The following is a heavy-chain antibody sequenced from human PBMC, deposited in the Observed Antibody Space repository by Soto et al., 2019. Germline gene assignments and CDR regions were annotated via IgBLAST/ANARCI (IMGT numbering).Heavy chain of an antibody. D-gene: IGHD6-13*01. J-gene: IGHJ6*02. CDR2: ISGSGGST. CDR3: AKGGEGSSSWSRYYYYYGMDV. Sequence: PGGSLRLSCAASGFTFSSYAMSWVRQSPGKGLEWVSAISGSGGSTYYADSVKGRFTISRDNSKNTLYLQMNSLRAEDTAVYYCAKGGEGSSSWSRYYYYYGMDVWGQGTTVTVSS. CDR1: GFTFSSYA. V-gene: IGHV3-23*01.